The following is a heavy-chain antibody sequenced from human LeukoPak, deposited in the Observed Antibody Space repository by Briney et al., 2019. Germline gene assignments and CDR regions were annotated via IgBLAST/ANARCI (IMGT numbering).Heavy chain of an antibody. Sequence: GGSLRLSCVASEFVYSNHAMIWVRQAPGKGLEWISSITSDSSNIFYANSVRGRFTISRDNANNALHLQMNSLRAEDTAVYYCARVFWETVNTGYYSDFWGPGTLVTVSS. CDR1: EFVYSNHA. CDR3: ARVFWETVNTGYYSDF. J-gene: IGHJ4*02. V-gene: IGHV3-21*01. CDR2: ITSDSSNI. D-gene: IGHD3-22*01.